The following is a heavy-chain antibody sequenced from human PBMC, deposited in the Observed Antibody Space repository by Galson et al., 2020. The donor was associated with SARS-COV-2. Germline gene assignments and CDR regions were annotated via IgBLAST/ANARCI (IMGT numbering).Heavy chain of an antibody. J-gene: IGHJ4*02. CDR3: ARAPGVSMITFGGVIGPFDY. CDR2: ISSSSSYI. Sequence: GGSLRLSCAASGFTFSSYSMNWVRQAPGKGLEWVSSISSSSSYIYYADPVKGRFTISRDNAKNSLYLQMNSLRAEDTAVYYCARAPGVSMITFGGVIGPFDYWGQGTLVTVSS. V-gene: IGHV3-21*01. CDR1: GFTFSSYS. D-gene: IGHD3-16*02.